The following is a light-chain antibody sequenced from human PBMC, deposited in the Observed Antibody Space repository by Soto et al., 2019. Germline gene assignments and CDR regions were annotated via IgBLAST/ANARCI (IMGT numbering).Light chain of an antibody. CDR1: EAVATN. Sequence: EVVMTQSPSTLSVSLGESVTLSCRASEAVATNLALYQQKPGEALRVLMSCAASRAAGMSDRFRSSGSGTEFTLTISSLRYEDSAIYYCRQYFGGPPRTFGQGTKVDIK. CDR2: CAA. J-gene: IGKJ1*01. CDR3: RQYFGGPPRT. V-gene: IGKV3-15*01.